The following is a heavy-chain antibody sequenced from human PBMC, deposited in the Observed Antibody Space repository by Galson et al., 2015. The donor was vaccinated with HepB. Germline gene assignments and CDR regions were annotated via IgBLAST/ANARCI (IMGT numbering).Heavy chain of an antibody. CDR1: GFTFSNHA. CDR3: AREGGDGYNLGGAFDI. V-gene: IGHV3-30*04. J-gene: IGHJ3*02. D-gene: IGHD5-24*01. CDR2: ISYNGDNK. Sequence: SLRLSCAVSGFTFSNHAIHWVRQAPGKGLEWVALISYNGDNKFYADSVKGRFTISRDNSEYTVFLQVNSLRADDTAVYYCAREGGDGYNLGGAFDIWGQGTVVVVSS.